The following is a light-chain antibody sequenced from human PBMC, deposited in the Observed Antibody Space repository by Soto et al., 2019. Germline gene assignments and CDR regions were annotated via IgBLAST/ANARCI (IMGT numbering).Light chain of an antibody. Sequence: QSVLTQPPSVSGAPGQRFTISCTGSSSNIEAAYDVHWYQHLPGTAPKLLIYGNDNRPSGVPYRFSGSNSGTSASLDISGLQAEDEDDYYCQSYDSSLRGNVFGSGTKVTVL. CDR3: QSYDSSLRGNV. CDR2: GND. CDR1: SSNIEAAYD. V-gene: IGLV1-40*01. J-gene: IGLJ1*01.